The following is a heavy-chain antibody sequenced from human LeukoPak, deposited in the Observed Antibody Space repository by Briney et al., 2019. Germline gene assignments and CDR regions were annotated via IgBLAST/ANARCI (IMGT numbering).Heavy chain of an antibody. V-gene: IGHV1-8*01. CDR1: GYTFTSYD. CDR2: MNPNSGNT. CDR3: ARGSYCSGGSCYYYYYMDV. D-gene: IGHD2-15*01. Sequence: ASVKVSCXASGYTFTSYDINWVRQATGQGLEWMGWMNPNSGNTGYAQKFQGRVTMTRNTSLSTAYMELSSLRSEDTAVYYCARGSYCSGGSCYYYYYMDVWGKGTTVTVSS. J-gene: IGHJ6*03.